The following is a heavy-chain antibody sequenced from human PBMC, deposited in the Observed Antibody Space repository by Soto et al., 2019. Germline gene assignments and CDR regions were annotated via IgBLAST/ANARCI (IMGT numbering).Heavy chain of an antibody. CDR1: GFTFTSSA. CDR3: AADPHYYDSSGYYSGHGAFDI. J-gene: IGHJ3*02. CDR2: IVVGSGNT. Sequence: SVKVSCKASGFTFTSSAVQWVRQARGQRLEWIGWIVVGSGNTNYAQKFQERVTITRDMSTSTAYMELSSLRSEDTAVYYCAADPHYYDSSGYYSGHGAFDIWG. D-gene: IGHD3-22*01. V-gene: IGHV1-58*01.